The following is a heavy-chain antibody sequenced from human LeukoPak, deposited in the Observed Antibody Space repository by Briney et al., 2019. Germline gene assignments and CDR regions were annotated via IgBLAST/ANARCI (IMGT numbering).Heavy chain of an antibody. Sequence: GGSLRLSCTASGFPFIEYSMNWVRHAPGKGLEWISYIGIDSGNTKYAHSVRGRFTISTDKAKNSLYLQMNSLRVEDTAVYSCARDHNYAFDNWGQGTLVSVAS. J-gene: IGHJ4*02. V-gene: IGHV3-48*01. CDR2: IGIDSGNT. CDR1: GFPFIEYS. CDR3: ARDHNYAFDN. D-gene: IGHD1-1*01.